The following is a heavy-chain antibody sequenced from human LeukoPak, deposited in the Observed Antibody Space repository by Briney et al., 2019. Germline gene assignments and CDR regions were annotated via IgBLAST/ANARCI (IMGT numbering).Heavy chain of an antibody. CDR3: ARAPPRYVDTAMALDY. J-gene: IGHJ4*02. CDR2: IYHSGST. V-gene: IGHV4-30-2*01. D-gene: IGHD5-18*01. CDR1: GGSISSGGYS. Sequence: SETLSLTCAVSGGSISSGGYSWSWIRQPPGKGLEWIGYIYHSGSTYYNPSLKSRVTISVDRSKNQFSLKLSSVTAADTAVYYCARAPPRYVDTAMALDYWGQGTLVTVSS.